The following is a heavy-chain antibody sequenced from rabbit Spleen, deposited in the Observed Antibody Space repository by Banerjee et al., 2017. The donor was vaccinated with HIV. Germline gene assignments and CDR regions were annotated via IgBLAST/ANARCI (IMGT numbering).Heavy chain of an antibody. CDR3: ARDLVTVIGWNFNL. Sequence: QSLEESGGDLVKPEGSLTLTCTASGIDFSSTYYMCWVRQAPGKGLELIACIDPNKSGSTRYATWAKGRFIMSRTSSTTVTLQMTSLTAADTATYICARDLVTVIGWNFNLWGPGTLVTVS. J-gene: IGHJ4*01. D-gene: IGHD5-1*01. V-gene: IGHV1S40*01. CDR2: IDPNKSGST. CDR1: GIDFSSTYY.